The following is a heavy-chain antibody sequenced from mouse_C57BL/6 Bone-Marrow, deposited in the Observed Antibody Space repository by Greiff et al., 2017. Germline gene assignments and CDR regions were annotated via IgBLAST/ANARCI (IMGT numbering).Heavy chain of an antibody. Sequence: EVQLQQSGAELVRPGASVKLSCTASGFNIKDDYMHWVKQWPEQGLEWIGWIDSENGDSEYASKFQGKATITADTSYNPAYLQLSSLTSENTAVYYCTTLAHFDYWGQGTTLTVSA. V-gene: IGHV14-4*01. CDR3: TTLAHFDY. CDR2: IDSENGDS. CDR1: GFNIKDDY. J-gene: IGHJ2*01.